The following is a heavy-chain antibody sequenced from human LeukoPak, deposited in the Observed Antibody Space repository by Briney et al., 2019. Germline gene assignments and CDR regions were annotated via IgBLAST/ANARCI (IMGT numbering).Heavy chain of an antibody. CDR2: IYYSGST. J-gene: IGHJ6*03. Sequence: SETLSLTCTVSGGSISSSSYYWGWIRQPPGKGLEWIGRIYYSGSTYYNPSLKSRVTISVDTSKNQFSLKLSSVTAADTAVYYCASGRGGYYTSNYYYYMDVWGKGTTVTVSS. V-gene: IGHV4-39*07. D-gene: IGHD3-3*01. CDR1: GGSISSSSYY. CDR3: ASGRGGYYTSNYYYYMDV.